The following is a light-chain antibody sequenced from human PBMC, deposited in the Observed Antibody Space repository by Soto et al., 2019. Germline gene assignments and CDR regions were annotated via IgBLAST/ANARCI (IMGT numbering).Light chain of an antibody. CDR2: SNN. V-gene: IGLV1-47*01. CDR1: SSNIGSND. J-gene: IGLJ2*01. Sequence: VLTQPPSASGTPGQRVTISCSGSSSNIGSNDVIWYQQLPGTAPKLLICSNNQRPTGVPDRFSGSRSGTSASLAISGLRSEDGADYYCAAWDESLSGVVFGGGTKLTVL. CDR3: AAWDESLSGVV.